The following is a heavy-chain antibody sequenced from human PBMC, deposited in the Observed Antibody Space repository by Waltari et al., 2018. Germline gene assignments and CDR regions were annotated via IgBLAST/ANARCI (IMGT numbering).Heavy chain of an antibody. CDR2: ISSSSSYI. CDR3: ARDAQWELRYYMDV. Sequence: EVQLVESGGGLVKPGGSLSLSCAASGFTFRSYSMKRIRPAPGKGLEWVSSISSSSSYIYYADSVKGRFTISRDNAKNSLYLQMNSLRAEDTAVYYCARDAQWELRYYMDVWGKGTTVTISS. D-gene: IGHD1-26*01. V-gene: IGHV3-21*01. CDR1: GFTFRSYS. J-gene: IGHJ6*03.